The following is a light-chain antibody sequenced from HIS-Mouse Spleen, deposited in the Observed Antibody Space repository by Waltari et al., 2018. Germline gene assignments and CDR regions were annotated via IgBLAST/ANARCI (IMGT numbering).Light chain of an antibody. Sequence: SYVLTQQPSVSVAPGTTARITWGGNNIGSKSVHWYQQKPGQAPVLAVYDDSDRPSGIPERFSGSNSGNTATLTISRVEAGDEADYYCQVWDSSSDHVVFGGGTKLTVL. CDR3: QVWDSSSDHVV. J-gene: IGLJ2*01. V-gene: IGLV3-21*03. CDR2: DDS. CDR1: NIGSKS.